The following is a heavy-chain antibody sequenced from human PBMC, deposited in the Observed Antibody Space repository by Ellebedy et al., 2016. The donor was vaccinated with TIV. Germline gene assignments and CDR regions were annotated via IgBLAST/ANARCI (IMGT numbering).Heavy chain of an antibody. CDR1: GGSISNYY. CDR3: ARAVDAIGGSHNLFDY. V-gene: IGHV4-59*01. CDR2: IFDSGSS. J-gene: IGHJ4*02. Sequence: SETLSLXXTVSGGSISNYYWSWIRRPPGKGLEWIGYIFDSGSSNYNPSLKSRVTMSVGTSKNHFSLKLSSVTAADTAVYYCARAVDAIGGSHNLFDYWGQGTLVTVSS. D-gene: IGHD4-23*01.